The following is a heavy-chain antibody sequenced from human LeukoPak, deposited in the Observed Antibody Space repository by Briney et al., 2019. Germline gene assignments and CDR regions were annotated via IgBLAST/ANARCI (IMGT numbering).Heavy chain of an antibody. J-gene: IGHJ3*02. Sequence: SVKVSCKASGGTFSSYAISWVRQAPGQGLEWMGGIIPIFGTANYAQKFQGRVTITADESTSTAYMELSSLRSEDTAVYYCARGITMIVVKDAFDIWGQGTMVTVSS. CDR2: IIPIFGTA. CDR1: GGTFSSYA. V-gene: IGHV1-69*01. CDR3: ARGITMIVVKDAFDI. D-gene: IGHD3-22*01.